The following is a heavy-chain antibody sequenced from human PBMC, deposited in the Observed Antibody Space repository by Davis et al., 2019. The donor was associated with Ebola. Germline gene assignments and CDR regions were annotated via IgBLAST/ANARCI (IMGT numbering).Heavy chain of an antibody. Sequence: GESLKISCAASDFTVSNNYMSWVRQAPGKGLEWVSIIYSGGSTYYADSVKGRFSISRDNAKNSLYLQMNSLRVEDTAVYYCARQARVDVWGQGTTVTVSS. J-gene: IGHJ6*02. CDR2: IYSGGST. V-gene: IGHV3-66*04. CDR3: ARQARVDV. CDR1: DFTVSNNY.